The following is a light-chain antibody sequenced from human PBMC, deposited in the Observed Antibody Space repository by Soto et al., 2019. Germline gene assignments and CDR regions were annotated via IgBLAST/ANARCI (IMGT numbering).Light chain of an antibody. V-gene: IGLV2-14*01. CDR2: EVS. CDR1: SSDVGGYNY. Sequence: QSALTQPASVAGSPGQSITISCTGTSSDVGGYNYVSWYQQHPGKAPKLMIYEVSYRPSGVSDRFSGSKSGNTASLTISGLQAEDEADYFCSAYRSSSTHWVFGGGTKLTVL. J-gene: IGLJ3*02. CDR3: SAYRSSSTHWV.